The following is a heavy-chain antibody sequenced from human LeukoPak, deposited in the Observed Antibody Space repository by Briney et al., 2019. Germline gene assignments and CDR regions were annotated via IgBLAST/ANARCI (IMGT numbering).Heavy chain of an antibody. D-gene: IGHD2-15*01. CDR1: GFNFYSHA. J-gene: IGHJ4*02. CDR2: ISGSGLNT. CDR3: ASSACAGSCLELFEY. V-gene: IGHV3-23*01. Sequence: GGSLRLSCAASGFNFYSHAISWVRQAPGKGLEWVSAISGSGLNTYYADSVKGRLTISRDNSNNTVYLQMNSLRPEDTAIYYCASSACAGSCLELFEYWGQGTLVSVSS.